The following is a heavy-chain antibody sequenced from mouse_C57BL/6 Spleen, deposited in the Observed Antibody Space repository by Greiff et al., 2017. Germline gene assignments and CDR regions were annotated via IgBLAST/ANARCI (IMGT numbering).Heavy chain of an antibody. CDR1: GYAFSSYW. D-gene: IGHD1-1*01. V-gene: IGHV1-80*01. J-gene: IGHJ1*03. CDR3: AHRVGATDWYFDD. CDR2: IYPGDGDT. Sequence: VQLQQSGAELVKPGASVKISCKASGYAFSSYWMNWVKQRPGKGLEWIGQIYPGDGDTNYNGKFKGKATLTADKSSSTAYMQLSSLTSEDSAVYFCAHRVGATDWYFDDWGTGTTVTVSS.